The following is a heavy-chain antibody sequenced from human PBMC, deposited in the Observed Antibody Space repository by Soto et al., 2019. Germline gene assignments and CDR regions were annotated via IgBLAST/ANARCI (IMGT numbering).Heavy chain of an antibody. CDR3: ARGDRGCFDL. CDR2: ISYDSGAI. Sequence: PGGSLRLSCATSGFTFDDHAMHWVRHAPGKGLEWVSGISYDSGAIGYADSVKGRFTISRDNARNTVSLQMSSLRAEDTAIYYCARGDRGCFDLWGNGTMVT. J-gene: IGHJ3*01. D-gene: IGHD3-10*01. V-gene: IGHV3-9*01. CDR1: GFTFDDHA.